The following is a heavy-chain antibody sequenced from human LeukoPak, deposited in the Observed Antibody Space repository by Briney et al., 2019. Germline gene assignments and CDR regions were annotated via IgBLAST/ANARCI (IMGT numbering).Heavy chain of an antibody. Sequence: SETLSLTCAVYGGSFSGYYWSWIRQPPGKGLEWIGEINHSGSTNYNPSLKSRVTISVDTSKNQFSLKLSSVTAADTAVYYCARGFGDCSGGSCYSSIDWFDPWGQGTLVTVSS. V-gene: IGHV4-34*01. CDR1: GGSFSGYY. J-gene: IGHJ5*02. CDR2: INHSGST. D-gene: IGHD2-15*01. CDR3: ARGFGDCSGGSCYSSIDWFDP.